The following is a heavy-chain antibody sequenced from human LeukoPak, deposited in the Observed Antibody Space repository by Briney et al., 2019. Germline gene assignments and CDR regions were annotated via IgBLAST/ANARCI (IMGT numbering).Heavy chain of an antibody. V-gene: IGHV4-34*01. CDR2: INHSGST. D-gene: IGHD3-3*01. CDR1: GGSFSGYY. Sequence: SETLSLTCAVYGGSFSGYYWSWIRQPPGKGLEWIGEINHSGSTNYNPSLKSRVTISVDTSKNQFSLKLSSVTAADTAVYYCARLYYDFWSGYYDHYFDYWGQGTLVTVSS. J-gene: IGHJ4*02. CDR3: ARLYYDFWSGYYDHYFDY.